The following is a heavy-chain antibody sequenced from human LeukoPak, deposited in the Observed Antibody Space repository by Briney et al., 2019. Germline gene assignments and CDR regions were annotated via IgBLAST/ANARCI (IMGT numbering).Heavy chain of an antibody. V-gene: IGHV1-2*02. CDR2: LNPNSGVT. CDR3: ARETPPRRGAPAGVLFPD. CDR1: GHTFTDYY. Sequence: GASVKVSCKASGHTFTDYYWHWVRQAPGLGLEWMGWLNPNSGVTKSAQRFQGRVTMTSDTSITTAYMELSRLRSDDTAVYYCARETPPRRGAPAGVLFPDWGHGTLVTVSS. D-gene: IGHD6-13*01. J-gene: IGHJ4*01.